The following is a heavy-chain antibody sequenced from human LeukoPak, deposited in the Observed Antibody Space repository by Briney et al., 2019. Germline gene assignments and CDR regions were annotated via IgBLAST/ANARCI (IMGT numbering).Heavy chain of an antibody. D-gene: IGHD3-10*01. V-gene: IGHV4-34*01. CDR1: GGSFSGYY. Sequence: SETLSLTCAVYGGSFSGYYWSWIRQPPGKGLEWIGEINHSGSTNYNPSLKSRVTISVDTSKNQFSLKLSSVTAADTAVYYCARGPPLTYGSGSYYNNGSSWGQGTLVTVSS. J-gene: IGHJ5*02. CDR2: INHSGST. CDR3: ARGPPLTYGSGSYYNNGSS.